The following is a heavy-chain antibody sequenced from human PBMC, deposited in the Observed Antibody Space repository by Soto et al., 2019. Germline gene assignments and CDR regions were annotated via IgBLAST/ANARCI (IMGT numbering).Heavy chain of an antibody. CDR3: XXGXXDQYNXFDP. CDR2: IYYSGST. V-gene: IGHV4-59*01. Sequence: ETLSLTCTVSGGSISSYYWSWIRQPPGKGLEWIGYIYYSGSTNYNPSLKSRVTISVDTSKNQFSLKLSSVTAADTAVYYCXXGXXDQYNXFDPWGQGTLVXVSS. J-gene: IGHJ5*02. CDR1: GGSISSYY.